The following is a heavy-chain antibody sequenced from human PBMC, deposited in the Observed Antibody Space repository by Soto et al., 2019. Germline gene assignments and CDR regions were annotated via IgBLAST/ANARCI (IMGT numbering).Heavy chain of an antibody. V-gene: IGHV1-58*01. Sequence: SVKVSCKASGFSFTSSSVQWVRQARGQRLEWIGWIVVGTGHTNYAQKFQERVTISTDMSTNTAYMEVNSLRFDGTAVYYCTAPLEGGEYGANSAFDYWGQGTLVTVSS. D-gene: IGHD4-17*01. CDR2: IVVGTGHT. CDR3: TAPLEGGEYGANSAFDY. J-gene: IGHJ4*02. CDR1: GFSFTSSS.